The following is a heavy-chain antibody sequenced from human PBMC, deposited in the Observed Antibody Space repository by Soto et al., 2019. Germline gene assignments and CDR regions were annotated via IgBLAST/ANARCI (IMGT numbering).Heavy chain of an antibody. CDR1: GGSISSGGYY. D-gene: IGHD1-1*01. V-gene: IGHV4-31*03. CDR3: ARVKGNFSPPAQRFDP. Sequence: TLSLTCTVSGGSISSGGYYWSWIRQHPGKGLEWIGYIYYSGSTYYNPSLKSRVTISVDTSKNQFSLKLSSVTAADTAVYYCARVKGNFSPPAQRFDPWGQGTLVTVSS. J-gene: IGHJ5*02. CDR2: IYYSGST.